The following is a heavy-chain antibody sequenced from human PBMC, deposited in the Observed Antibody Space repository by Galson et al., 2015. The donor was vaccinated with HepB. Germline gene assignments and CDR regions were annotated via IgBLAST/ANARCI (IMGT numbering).Heavy chain of an antibody. CDR1: GYRFNTYW. J-gene: IGHJ4*02. CDR2: IDPSDSHT. V-gene: IGHV5-10-1*01. D-gene: IGHD5-12*01. CDR3: ARAPPDIPGAVYDS. Sequence: QSGAEVKKPGESLKISCTASGYRFNTYWITWVRQMPGKGLQWMGRIDPSDSHTDSRPSFQGNVTFSADKSITTAYLQWTSLKATDSAMYYGARAPPDIPGAVYDSWGQGTLVTVSS.